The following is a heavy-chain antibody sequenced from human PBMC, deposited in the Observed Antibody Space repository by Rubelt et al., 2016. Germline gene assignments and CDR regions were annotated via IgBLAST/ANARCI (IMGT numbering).Heavy chain of an antibody. CDR3: ARHLRIAAADG. Sequence: SWIRQPPGKGLEWIGEINHSGSTNYNPSLKSRVTISVDTSKNQFSLKLSSVTAADTAVYYCARHLRIAAADGWGQGTLVTVSS. CDR2: INHSGST. J-gene: IGHJ4*02. D-gene: IGHD6-13*01. V-gene: IGHV4-34*01.